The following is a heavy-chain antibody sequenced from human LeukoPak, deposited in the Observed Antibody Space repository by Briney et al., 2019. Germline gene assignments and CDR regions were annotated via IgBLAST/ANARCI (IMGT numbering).Heavy chain of an antibody. CDR2: MNEYGSEK. D-gene: IGHD2-2*01. CDR3: ARVLYGSRVNVIDS. Sequence: GGSLRLSCAASGFTFSNYWINWVRQAPGKEVEWVANMNEYGSEKYYVDSVRGRFTISRDNAENSLFLHMNSLRVEDTAVYRCARVLYGSRVNVIDSWGPGTLVTVSS. CDR1: GFTFSNYW. J-gene: IGHJ4*02. V-gene: IGHV3-7*01.